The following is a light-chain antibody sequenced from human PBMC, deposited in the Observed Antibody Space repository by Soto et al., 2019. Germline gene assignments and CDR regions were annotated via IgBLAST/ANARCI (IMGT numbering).Light chain of an antibody. V-gene: IGKV3-20*01. Sequence: IVLTQSPGTLYLSPGERATLSCGASQSVTKKNLNWYQQKPGQAPRLLIYGASSRATGIPDRFSVSGSGTDFTLTISRLETEDFAVYYCQQYGSSPRTFCQGTKVDIK. J-gene: IGKJ1*01. CDR2: GAS. CDR3: QQYGSSPRT. CDR1: QSVTKKN.